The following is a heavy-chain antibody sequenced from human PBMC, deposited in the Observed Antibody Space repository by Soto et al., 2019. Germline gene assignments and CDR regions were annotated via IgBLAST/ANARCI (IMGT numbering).Heavy chain of an antibody. D-gene: IGHD3-22*01. J-gene: IGHJ6*02. Sequence: QMQLVQSGPEVKKPGTSVKVSCKASGFTFTSSAVQWVRQARGQRLEWIGWIVVGSGNTNYAQKFQERVTITRDMSTSTAYMELSGLRSEDTAVYYCAAEAPNYYDNRGGMDVWGQGTTVTVSS. CDR2: IVVGSGNT. CDR3: AAEAPNYYDNRGGMDV. V-gene: IGHV1-58*01. CDR1: GFTFTSSA.